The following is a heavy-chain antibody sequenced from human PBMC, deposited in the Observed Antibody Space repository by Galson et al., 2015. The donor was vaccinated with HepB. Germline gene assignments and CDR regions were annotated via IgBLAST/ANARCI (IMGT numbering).Heavy chain of an antibody. J-gene: IGHJ4*02. V-gene: IGHV5-51*03. CDR3: ARLSGNSRDFDY. CDR1: GYSFTSYW. D-gene: IGHD4-23*01. CDR2: IYPGDSNT. Sequence: QSGAEVKKPGESLKISCKGSGYSFTSYWIGWVRQLPGKGLEWMGVIYPGDSNTRYSPPFQGQVTISADKSISTAYLQWGSLKASDTAMYYCARLSGNSRDFDYWGQGTLVTVSS.